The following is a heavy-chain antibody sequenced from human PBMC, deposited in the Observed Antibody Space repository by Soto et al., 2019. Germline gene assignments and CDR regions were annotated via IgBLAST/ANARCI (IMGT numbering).Heavy chain of an antibody. CDR1: GFTFSSYA. D-gene: IGHD3-3*01. CDR3: AKKPSALRFLELFEYFQH. Sequence: GGSLRLSCAASGFTFSSYAMSWVRQAPGKGLEWVSAISGSGGSTYYADSVKGRFTISRDNSKNTLYLQMNSLRAEDTAVYYCAKKPSALRFLELFEYFQHWGQGTLVTVSS. V-gene: IGHV3-23*01. J-gene: IGHJ1*01. CDR2: ISGSGGST.